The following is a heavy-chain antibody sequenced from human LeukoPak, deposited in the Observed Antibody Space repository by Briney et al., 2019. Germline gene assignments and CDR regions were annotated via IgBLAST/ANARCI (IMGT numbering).Heavy chain of an antibody. CDR3: AGYHWNSGVVY. CDR2: ISRSGDTI. CDR1: GFTFSDYS. D-gene: IGHD1-7*01. V-gene: IGHV3-11*01. Sequence: GGSLRLSCAASGFTFSDYSMSWIRQAPGQGLEWVSYISRSGDTIDYADSVKGRFSISRDNAKNSLYLQTNSLRAEDTAVYYCAGYHWNSGVVYWGQGTLVTVS. J-gene: IGHJ4*02.